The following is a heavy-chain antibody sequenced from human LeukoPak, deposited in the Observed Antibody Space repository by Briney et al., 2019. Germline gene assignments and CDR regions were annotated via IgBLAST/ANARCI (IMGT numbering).Heavy chain of an antibody. D-gene: IGHD3-10*01. V-gene: IGHV4-34*01. Sequence: PSETLSLTCAVSGGSFGGYYWSWIRQPPGKGLEWIGEINDTGSTNYNPSLKSRVTISVDTSKNQFSLKLISVTAADTAVYYCATWFGEFLYPYYFDYWGQGTLVTVSS. CDR3: ATWFGEFLYPYYFDY. CDR1: GGSFGGYY. J-gene: IGHJ4*02. CDR2: INDTGST.